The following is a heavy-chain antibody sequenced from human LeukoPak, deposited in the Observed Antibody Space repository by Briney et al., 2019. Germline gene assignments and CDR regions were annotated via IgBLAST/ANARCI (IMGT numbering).Heavy chain of an antibody. V-gene: IGHV4-39*07. J-gene: IGHJ2*01. CDR1: GGSISSSSYY. Sequence: SETLSLTCTVSGGSISSSSYYWGWIRQPPGKGLEWIGSIYYSGSTYYNPSLRSRVTISVDTSKNQFSLKLSSVTAADTAVYYCARVYYSNSYDYWYFDLWGRGTLVTVSS. D-gene: IGHD6-13*01. CDR2: IYYSGST. CDR3: ARVYYSNSYDYWYFDL.